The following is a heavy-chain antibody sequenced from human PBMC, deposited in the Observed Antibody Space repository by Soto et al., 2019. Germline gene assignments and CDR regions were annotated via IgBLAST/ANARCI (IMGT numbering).Heavy chain of an antibody. CDR2: ISSSGSTI. CDR1: GFTFSDYY. Sequence: QVQLVESGGGLVKPGGSLRLSCAASGFTFSDYYMSWIRQAPGKGLEWVSYISSSGSTIYYADSVKGRFTISRDNAKNSLCLQMNRLRAEDTAVYYCARDAWRYYDSSGRPGAFDIWGQGTMVTVSS. CDR3: ARDAWRYYDSSGRPGAFDI. V-gene: IGHV3-11*01. D-gene: IGHD3-22*01. J-gene: IGHJ3*02.